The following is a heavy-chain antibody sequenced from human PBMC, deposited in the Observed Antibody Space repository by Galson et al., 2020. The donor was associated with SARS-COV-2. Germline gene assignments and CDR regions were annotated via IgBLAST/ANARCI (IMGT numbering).Heavy chain of an antibody. CDR1: GFTFSSYG. CDR3: AKDVSNGDWFDP. J-gene: IGHJ5*02. Sequence: LSLTCAASGFTFSSYGMHWVRQAPGKGLEWVAFIRYDGSNKYYADSVKGRFTISRDNSKNTLYLQMNSLRAEDTAVYYCAKDVSNGDWFDPWGQGTRVTVSS. V-gene: IGHV3-30*02. D-gene: IGHD3-10*01. CDR2: IRYDGSNK.